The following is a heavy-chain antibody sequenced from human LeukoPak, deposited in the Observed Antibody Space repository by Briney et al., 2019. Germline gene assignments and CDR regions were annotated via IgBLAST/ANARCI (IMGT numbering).Heavy chain of an antibody. D-gene: IGHD3-22*01. CDR2: ISSSGSII. V-gene: IGHV3-11*01. Sequence: GGSLRLSCAASGFTFSDYYMNWIRQAPGKGLEWVSYISSSGSIIYYADSVKGRFTISRDNSKNTLYLQMNSLRAEDTAVYYCASSRRVGITMIVVVTDYWGQGTLVTVSS. CDR1: GFTFSDYY. J-gene: IGHJ4*02. CDR3: ASSRRVGITMIVVVTDY.